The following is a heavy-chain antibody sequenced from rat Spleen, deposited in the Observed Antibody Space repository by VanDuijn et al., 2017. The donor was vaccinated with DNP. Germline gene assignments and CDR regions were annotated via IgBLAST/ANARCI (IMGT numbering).Heavy chain of an antibody. J-gene: IGHJ4*01. CDR2: INTDGGST. CDR1: GFTFNNYW. CDR3: TTFEGRNA. D-gene: IGHD1-11*01. V-gene: IGHV5-31*01. Sequence: EVQLVESGGDLVQPGRSLKLSCVASGFTFNNYWMAWIRQVPGKGLEWVASINTDGGSTYYPDSVKGRFTISRDIAKSTLYLQMDSLRSEDTATYYCTTFEGRNAWGQGTSVTVSS.